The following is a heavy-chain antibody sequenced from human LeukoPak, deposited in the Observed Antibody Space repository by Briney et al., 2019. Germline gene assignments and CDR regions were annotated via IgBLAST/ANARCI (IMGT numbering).Heavy chain of an antibody. CDR1: DGSFTSGNYY. CDR2: IYYSGST. V-gene: IGHV4-61*01. D-gene: IGHD1-1*01. Sequence: SETLSLTCTVSDGSFTSGNYYWGWIRQPPGKGLEWIGYIYYSGSTNYNPSLKSRVTISVDTSKNQFSLKLSSVTAADTAVYYCARLSRYEYYFDYWGQGTLVTVSS. J-gene: IGHJ4*02. CDR3: ARLSRYEYYFDY.